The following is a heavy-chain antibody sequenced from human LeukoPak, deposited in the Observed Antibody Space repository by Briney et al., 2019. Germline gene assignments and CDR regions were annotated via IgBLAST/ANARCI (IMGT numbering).Heavy chain of an antibody. CDR3: ARVGVVPAALYYFDY. CDR2: IYSGGST. Sequence: GGSLRLSCAASGFTVSSNYMSWVRQAPGKGLEWVSVIYSGGSTHYADSVKGRFTISRDNSKNTLYLQMNSLRAEDTAVYYCARVGVVPAALYYFDYWGQGTLVTVSS. J-gene: IGHJ4*02. V-gene: IGHV3-53*01. D-gene: IGHD2-2*01. CDR1: GFTVSSNY.